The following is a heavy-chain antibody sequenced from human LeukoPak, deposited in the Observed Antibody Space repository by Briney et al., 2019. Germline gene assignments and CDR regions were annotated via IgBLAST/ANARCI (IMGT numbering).Heavy chain of an antibody. Sequence: RGESLKISCAASGFTFSSYWMHWVRQAPGKGLVGVSRIKSDGSTRYADSVKGRFTISRDNAKNTVSLQMNSLRAEDTGVYYCARAPSEIGGYYPEYFRHWGQGTLVTVSP. CDR3: ARAPSEIGGYYPEYFRH. J-gene: IGHJ1*01. V-gene: IGHV3-74*01. CDR1: GFTFSSYW. CDR2: IKSDGST. D-gene: IGHD3-22*01.